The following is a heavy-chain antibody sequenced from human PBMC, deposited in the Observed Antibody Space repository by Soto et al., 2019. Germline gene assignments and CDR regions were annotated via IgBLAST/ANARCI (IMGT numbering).Heavy chain of an antibody. V-gene: IGHV3-49*03. J-gene: IGHJ4*02. D-gene: IGHD3-22*01. Sequence: GSLRLSCTASGFTFGDYAMSWFRQAPGKGLEWVGFIRRKAYGGTTASAVSVKGRFTISRDDFKSIAYLQMNSLKTEDTAVYYCTTGRYDSSGYPYYFDYWGQGTLVTVSS. CDR1: GFTFGDYA. CDR3: TTGRYDSSGYPYYFDY. CDR2: IRRKAYGGTT.